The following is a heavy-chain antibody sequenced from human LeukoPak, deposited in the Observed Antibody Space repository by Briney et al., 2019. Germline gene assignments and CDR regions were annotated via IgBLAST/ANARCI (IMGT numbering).Heavy chain of an antibody. CDR3: ARGYSSGWNGRVAFDP. J-gene: IGHJ5*02. CDR2: FYHSGGT. Sequence: SETLSLTCSVSGGSVSSYYWNWIRQPPGKGLEWIGFFYHSGGTHYNPSLKSRVTISLDTSKSQVSLNLNSVTAADTAVYYCARGYSSGWNGRVAFDPRGQGTLVTVSS. CDR1: GGSVSSYY. V-gene: IGHV4-59*02. D-gene: IGHD6-19*01.